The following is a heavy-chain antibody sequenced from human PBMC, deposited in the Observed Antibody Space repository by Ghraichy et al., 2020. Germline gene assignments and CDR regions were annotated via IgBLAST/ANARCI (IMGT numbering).Heavy chain of an antibody. D-gene: IGHD2-15*01. V-gene: IGHV4-39*01. J-gene: IGHJ6*02. CDR1: GGSISSGSSY. CDR3: ARHGLSYYSGMDV. CDR2: IYYSGTT. Sequence: SETLSLTCTVSGGSISSGSSYWGWIRQPPGKGLEWIGSIYYSGTTYCHPSLKSRVTISVDTSKNQFSLKLKSMTAADTAAYYCARHGLSYYSGMDVWGQGTTVTVSS.